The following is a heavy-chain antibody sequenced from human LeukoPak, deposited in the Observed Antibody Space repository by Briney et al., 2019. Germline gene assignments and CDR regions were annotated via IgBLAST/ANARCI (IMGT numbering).Heavy chain of an antibody. CDR3: AKDFGPRVDAFDI. Sequence: GGSLRLSCAASGFTFGSYAMNWVRQAPGKGLEWVSATGASGGSTYYADSVKGRFTISRDNSKNTLYLQMTSLRPEDTAVYYCAKDFGPRVDAFDIRGQGTMVTVSS. J-gene: IGHJ3*02. D-gene: IGHD3-10*01. CDR1: GFTFGSYA. V-gene: IGHV3-23*01. CDR2: TGASGGST.